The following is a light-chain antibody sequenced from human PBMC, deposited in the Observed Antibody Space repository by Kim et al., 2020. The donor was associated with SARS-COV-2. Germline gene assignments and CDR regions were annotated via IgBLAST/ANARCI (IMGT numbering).Light chain of an antibody. CDR3: SSYAGSNNLV. CDR1: STDVGRYNY. J-gene: IGLJ2*01. Sequence: SVPISCTETSTDVGRYNYVSWYQQHPGKAPKLMIYAVSKRPSGVPARFSGSTSGNTASLTVSGLQAEDEADYYCSSYAGSNNLVFGGGTQLTVL. V-gene: IGLV2-8*01. CDR2: AVS.